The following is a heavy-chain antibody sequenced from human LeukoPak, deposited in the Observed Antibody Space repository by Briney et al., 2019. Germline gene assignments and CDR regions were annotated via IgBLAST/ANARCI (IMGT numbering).Heavy chain of an antibody. J-gene: IGHJ5*02. CDR3: ARGIASEVANSFDP. D-gene: IGHD1-26*01. Sequence: LVKVCCKASGGTFSSYAISWVRQAPGQGLEWMGGIIPIFGTANYAQKFQGRVTITTDESTSTAYMELSSLRSEDTAVYYCARGIASEVANSFDPWGQGTLVTVSS. CDR1: GGTFSSYA. CDR2: IIPIFGTA. V-gene: IGHV1-69*05.